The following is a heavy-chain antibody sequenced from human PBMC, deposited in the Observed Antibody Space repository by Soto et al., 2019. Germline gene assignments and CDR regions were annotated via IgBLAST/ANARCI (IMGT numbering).Heavy chain of an antibody. CDR3: ARDQSYGGAFDY. D-gene: IGHD2-21*01. CDR1: GYTFTSYG. Sequence: QVQLVQSGAEGKKPGASVKVSCKKSGYTFTSYGISWVRQAPGQGLEWMGWISASNGNTNYAQRLQGRVTMTTDTSTSTAYMELRSLRSDDTAVYYCARDQSYGGAFDYWGQGTLVTVSS. J-gene: IGHJ4*02. CDR2: ISASNGNT. V-gene: IGHV1-18*01.